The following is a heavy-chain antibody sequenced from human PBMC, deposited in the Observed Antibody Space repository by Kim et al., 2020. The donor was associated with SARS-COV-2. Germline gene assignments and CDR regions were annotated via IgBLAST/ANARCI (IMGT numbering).Heavy chain of an antibody. D-gene: IGHD2-2*02. Sequence: GGSLRLSCAASGFTFSSYSMNWVRQAPGKGLEWVSSISSSSSYIYYADSVKGRFTISRDNAKNSLYLQMNSLRAEDTAVYYCASADTDCSSTSCYTNWGQYYYYYMDVWGKGTPVTVSS. CDR2: ISSSSSYI. CDR3: ASADTDCSSTSCYTNWGQYYYYYMDV. V-gene: IGHV3-21*01. J-gene: IGHJ6*03. CDR1: GFTFSSYS.